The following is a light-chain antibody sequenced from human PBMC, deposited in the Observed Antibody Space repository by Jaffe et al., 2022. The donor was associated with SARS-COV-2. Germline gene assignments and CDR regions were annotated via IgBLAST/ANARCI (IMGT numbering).Light chain of an antibody. Sequence: SYELTQPPSVSVSPGQTASITCSGDKLGDKYACWYQQKPGQSPVLVIYQDSKRPSGIPERFSGSNSGNTATLTISGTQAMDEADYYCQAWDSRRAVFGGGTKLTVL. J-gene: IGLJ3*02. CDR2: QDS. CDR1: KLGDKY. CDR3: QAWDSRRAV. V-gene: IGLV3-1*01.